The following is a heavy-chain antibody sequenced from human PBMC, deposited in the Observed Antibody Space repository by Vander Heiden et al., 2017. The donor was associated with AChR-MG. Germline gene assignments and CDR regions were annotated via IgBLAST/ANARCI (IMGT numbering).Heavy chain of an antibody. CDR3: ARLVWSRPSGRSPLED. V-gene: IGHV4-34*01. CDR2: INHSGST. Sequence: QVQLQQWGAGLLKPSETLSLTCAVYGGSFSGYYWSWIRQPPGKGLEWIGEINHSGSTNYNPSLKSRVTISVDTSKNQFSLKLSSVTAADTAVYYCARLVWSRPSGRSPLEDWGQGTLVTVSS. CDR1: GGSFSGYY. D-gene: IGHD3-10*01. J-gene: IGHJ4*02.